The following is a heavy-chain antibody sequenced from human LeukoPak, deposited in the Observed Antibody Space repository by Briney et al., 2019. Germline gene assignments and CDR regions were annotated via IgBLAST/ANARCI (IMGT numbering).Heavy chain of an antibody. CDR3: AKDRVSYYYGSADMDV. Sequence: GGSLRLSCAASGFTFSSYSMNWVRQAPGKGLEWVSAISGSGSSTYYADSVRGRFTISRENSKNTLYLQMSSLRAEDTAVYYCAKDRVSYYYGSADMDVWGKGTTVTVSS. D-gene: IGHD3-10*01. V-gene: IGHV3-23*01. J-gene: IGHJ6*04. CDR2: ISGSGSST. CDR1: GFTFSSYS.